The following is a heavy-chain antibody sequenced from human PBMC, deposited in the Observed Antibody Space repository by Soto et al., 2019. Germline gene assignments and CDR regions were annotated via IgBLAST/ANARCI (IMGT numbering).Heavy chain of an antibody. Sequence: GVLRLSCAASGFTFSSYAMSSVRQAPGKGLEWVSAISGSGGSTYYADSVKGRFTISRDNSKNTLYLQMNSLRAEDTAVYYCAKDRPGVDTGFDYWGQGTLVTVSS. CDR3: AKDRPGVDTGFDY. D-gene: IGHD5-18*01. CDR1: GFTFSSYA. CDR2: ISGSGGST. V-gene: IGHV3-23*01. J-gene: IGHJ4*02.